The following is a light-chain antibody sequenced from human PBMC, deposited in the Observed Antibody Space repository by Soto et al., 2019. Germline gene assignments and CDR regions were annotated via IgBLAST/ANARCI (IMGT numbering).Light chain of an antibody. Sequence: DIVMTQSPDSLAVSLGERATINCKSSQSVLYSSNNKNYLAWYQQKPGQPPKLLIYWASTRESGVPDRFSGTGSGTNFTLTLSRLQAGDVAVYYCQQYYSHPYTFGQGTKLEIK. CDR2: WAS. CDR1: QSVLYSSNNKNY. J-gene: IGKJ2*01. CDR3: QQYYSHPYT. V-gene: IGKV4-1*01.